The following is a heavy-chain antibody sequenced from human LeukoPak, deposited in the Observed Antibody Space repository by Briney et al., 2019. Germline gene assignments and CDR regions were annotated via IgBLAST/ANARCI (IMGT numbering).Heavy chain of an antibody. V-gene: IGHV4-59*01. CDR1: GGSISSYC. CDR3: ARATVVTRGYFDY. CDR2: IYYSGST. Sequence: PSGTLSLTCTVSGGSISSYCWSWIRQPPGKGLEWIGYIYYSGSTNYNPSLKSRVTISVDTSKNQFSLKLSSVTAADTAVYYCARATVVTRGYFDYWGQGTLVTVSS. J-gene: IGHJ4*02. D-gene: IGHD4-23*01.